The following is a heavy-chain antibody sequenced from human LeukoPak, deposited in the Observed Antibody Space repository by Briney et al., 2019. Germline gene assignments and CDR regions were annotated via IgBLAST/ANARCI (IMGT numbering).Heavy chain of an antibody. CDR1: GFTFNSYG. Sequence: LRLSCAASGFTFNSYGMHWIRQHPGKGLEWIGFTSYGGGAYYNLSLMSRITMSVDPSQNQFSLKMRDVTAADTAVYFCATAEWENFYFDSWGQGALVAVTS. CDR2: TSYGGGA. CDR3: ATAEWENFYFDS. D-gene: IGHD1-26*01. J-gene: IGHJ4*02. V-gene: IGHV4-31*02.